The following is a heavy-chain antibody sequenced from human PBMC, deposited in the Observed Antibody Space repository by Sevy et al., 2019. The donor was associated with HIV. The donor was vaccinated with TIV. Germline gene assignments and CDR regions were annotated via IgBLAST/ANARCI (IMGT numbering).Heavy chain of an antibody. V-gene: IGHV3-7*04. D-gene: IGHD3-22*01. CDR3: ARAPQWLSYAFDI. CDR2: IRQDGSEK. CDR1: GFTFSLYW. J-gene: IGHJ2*01. Sequence: GGSLRLSFAASGFTFSLYWMTWVRQAPGKGLEWVANIRQDGSEKYYVNSVKGRFTISRDNAKNSLFLQMNSLRAEDTALYFCARAPQWLSYAFDIWGRGTLVTVSS.